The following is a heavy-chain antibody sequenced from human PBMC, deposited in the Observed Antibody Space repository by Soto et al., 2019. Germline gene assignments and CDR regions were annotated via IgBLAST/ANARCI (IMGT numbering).Heavy chain of an antibody. Sequence: QVQLVQSGGEVKKPGASVKVSCQASGYTFSDYAISWVRQAPGQGLEWMGWISASTRNTDQAQNFQGRVIMTLDTSTNTAYMELRSLRSDDTAVYYCVRSYCSVGSCYACCYVDLWGRGTLVTVSS. J-gene: IGHJ2*01. CDR1: GYTFSDYA. D-gene: IGHD2-15*01. CDR2: ISASTRNT. V-gene: IGHV1-18*01. CDR3: VRSYCSVGSCYACCYVDL.